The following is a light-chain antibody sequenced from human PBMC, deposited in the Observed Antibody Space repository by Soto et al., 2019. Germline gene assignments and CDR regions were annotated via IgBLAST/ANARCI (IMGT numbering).Light chain of an antibody. J-gene: IGKJ4*01. CDR2: GAS. V-gene: IGKV3D-15*01. CDR1: QRISSMY. CDR3: QQYNNWPPLT. Sequence: IMLTQSPGTLSLSPGERATLSCRASQRISSMYLAWYQQKPGRAPRLIIYGASRRATGIPERFSGSGSGTEFTLTISSLQSEDFAVYHCQQYNNWPPLTFGGGTKVEIK.